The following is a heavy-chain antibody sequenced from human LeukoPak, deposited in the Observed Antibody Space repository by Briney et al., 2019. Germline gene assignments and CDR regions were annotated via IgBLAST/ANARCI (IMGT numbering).Heavy chain of an antibody. CDR3: ARDDQGSTMIVDY. Sequence: ASVKVSCKASGYTFTGYYMHWVRQAPGQGLEWMGWINPNSGGTNYAQKFQGRVTMTRDTSISTAYMELSRLRSDDTAVYYCARDDQGSTMIVDYWGQGTLVTVSS. CDR2: INPNSGGT. V-gene: IGHV1-2*02. CDR1: GYTFTGYY. J-gene: IGHJ4*02. D-gene: IGHD3-22*01.